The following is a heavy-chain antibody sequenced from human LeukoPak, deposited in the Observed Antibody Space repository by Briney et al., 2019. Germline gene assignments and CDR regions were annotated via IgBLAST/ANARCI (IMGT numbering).Heavy chain of an antibody. J-gene: IGHJ3*02. CDR3: AKDFSHYYDSSGSGGDAFDI. V-gene: IGHV3-9*01. CDR2: ISWNSGSI. D-gene: IGHD3-22*01. Sequence: GGSLRLSCAASGFTFDDYAMHWVRQAPGKGLEWVSGISWNSGSIGYADSVKGRFTISSDNAKNSLYLQMNSLRAEDTALYYCAKDFSHYYDSSGSGGDAFDIWGQGTMVTVSS. CDR1: GFTFDDYA.